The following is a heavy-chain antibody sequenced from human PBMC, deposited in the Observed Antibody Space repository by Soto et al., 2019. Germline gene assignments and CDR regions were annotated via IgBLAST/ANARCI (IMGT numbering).Heavy chain of an antibody. V-gene: IGHV1-18*01. J-gene: IGHJ4*02. CDR3: ARGRGSFDY. CDR2: ITPINATT. D-gene: IGHD2-15*01. Sequence: GASVKVSCKASGGTFSSYAISWVRQAPGQGLEWMGWITPINATTNYAQSLQGRVTMTTDTSTNTAYMELRSLRSDDTAVYYCARGRGSFDYWGQGALVTVSS. CDR1: GGTFSSYA.